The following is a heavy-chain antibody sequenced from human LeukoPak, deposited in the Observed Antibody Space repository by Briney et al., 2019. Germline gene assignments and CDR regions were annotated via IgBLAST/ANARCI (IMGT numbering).Heavy chain of an antibody. V-gene: IGHV1-69*05. CDR3: ARGISVAGGYFDY. Sequence: SVKVSCKASGGTFSSYAISWVRQAPGQGLEWMGGIIPIFGTANYAQKFQGRVTITTDESTSTAYMELSSLRSEDTAVYYCARGISVAGGYFDYWGQGTLVTVSS. D-gene: IGHD6-19*01. CDR2: IIPIFGTA. CDR1: GGTFSSYA. J-gene: IGHJ4*02.